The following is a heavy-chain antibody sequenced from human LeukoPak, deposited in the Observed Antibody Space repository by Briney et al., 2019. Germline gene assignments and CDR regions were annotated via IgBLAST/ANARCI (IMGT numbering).Heavy chain of an antibody. D-gene: IGHD2-15*01. CDR3: AKQLGYCSDGSCYFPY. J-gene: IGHJ4*02. Sequence: GGSLRLSCAASGFTFSSYSMNWVRQVPGKGLEWVSSISSSSSYIYYADSVQGRFTISRDNSKSTLCLQMNSLRAEDTAVYYCAKQLGYCSDGSCYFPYWGQGTLVTVSS. CDR2: ISSSSSYI. V-gene: IGHV3-21*04. CDR1: GFTFSSYS.